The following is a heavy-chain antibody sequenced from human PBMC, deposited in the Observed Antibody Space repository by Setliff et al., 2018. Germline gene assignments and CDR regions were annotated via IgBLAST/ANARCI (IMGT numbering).Heavy chain of an antibody. Sequence: GGSLRLSCSGSGFIFSRESMNWVRQAPGKGLEWVSTISKNSKYIFYSDSLKGRFITSRDDSKNSLSLQMNDLRAEDTSVYYCGRDVFDFRTGQGGPWGQGTRVTVSS. J-gene: IGHJ5*02. CDR3: GRDVFDFRTGQGGP. CDR1: GFIFSRES. D-gene: IGHD3-3*01. V-gene: IGHV3-21*06. CDR2: ISKNSKYI.